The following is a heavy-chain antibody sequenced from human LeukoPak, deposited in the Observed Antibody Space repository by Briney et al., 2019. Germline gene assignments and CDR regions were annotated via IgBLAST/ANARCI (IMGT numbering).Heavy chain of an antibody. CDR3: FRASAFDI. V-gene: IGHV1-18*01. Sequence: ASVKVSCTASGYSFISYSVNWVRQAPGQGLEWMGWISTNNGNTDYAQNLQGRVTMTTDTSTSTAYMELRNLGSDDTAIYYCFRASAFDIWGQGAMVTVSS. J-gene: IGHJ3*02. CDR2: ISTNNGNT. CDR1: GYSFISYS.